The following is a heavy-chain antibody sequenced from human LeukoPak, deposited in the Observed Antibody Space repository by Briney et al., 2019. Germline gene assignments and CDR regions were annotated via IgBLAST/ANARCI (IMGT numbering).Heavy chain of an antibody. CDR2: INWNGGST. Sequence: GWSLILSCVSSRFTFEDYGMSWVRPAPRTGLDWVSGINWNGGSTGYADSVKGRFTISRDNAKNSLYLQMNSLRAEDTALYYCARELGDGYILFYFDYWGQGTLVTVSS. CDR1: RFTFEDYG. CDR3: ARELGDGYILFYFDY. J-gene: IGHJ4*02. V-gene: IGHV3-20*04. D-gene: IGHD5-24*01.